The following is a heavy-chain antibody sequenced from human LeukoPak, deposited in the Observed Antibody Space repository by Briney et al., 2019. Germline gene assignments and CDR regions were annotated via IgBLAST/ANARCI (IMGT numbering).Heavy chain of an antibody. CDR1: GFTFNNYA. Sequence: GSLRLSCAASGFTFNNYAMTWVRQAPGKGLEWVSAITGSGDDTFHADSVKGRFTIPRDNSKNTLYLQMNSLRAEDTAVYYCAKGSASSRPYYFDFWGQEILVTVST. D-gene: IGHD6-19*01. V-gene: IGHV3-23*01. CDR2: ITGSGDDT. J-gene: IGHJ4*02. CDR3: AKGSASSRPYYFDF.